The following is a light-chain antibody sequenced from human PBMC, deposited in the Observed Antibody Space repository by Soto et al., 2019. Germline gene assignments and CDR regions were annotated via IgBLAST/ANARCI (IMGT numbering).Light chain of an antibody. CDR1: QTIRSC. V-gene: IGKV1-5*03. J-gene: IGKJ1*01. Sequence: IQMTQSPSAVSASVGDRVTITCRASQTIRSCLAWYQQKPGKAPKLLIYTASTLKSGVPSRFSGSGSGTEFTLTISSLQPDDFATYYCQHHNSYPVAFGQGTKVDIK. CDR2: TAS. CDR3: QHHNSYPVA.